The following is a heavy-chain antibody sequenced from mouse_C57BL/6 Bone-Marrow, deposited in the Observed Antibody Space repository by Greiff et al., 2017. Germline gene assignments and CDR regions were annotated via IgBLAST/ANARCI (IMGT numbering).Heavy chain of an antibody. Sequence: VQLQQPGADLVKPGASVKLSCKASGYTFTSYWMHWVKQRPGQGLEWIGMIHPYNSCTTSNQKFKSKATLTVDKSSSTAYMQLSSLTSEDSAVDDCAIYWYSVCSYVDYWGQGTTLTVSS. D-gene: IGHD2-12*01. CDR2: IHPYNSCT. CDR1: GYTFTSYW. V-gene: IGHV1-64*01. J-gene: IGHJ2*01. CDR3: AIYWYSVCSYVDY.